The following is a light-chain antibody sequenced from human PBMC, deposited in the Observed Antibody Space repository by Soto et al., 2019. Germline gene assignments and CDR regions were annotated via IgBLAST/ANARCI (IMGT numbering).Light chain of an antibody. CDR2: EVS. Sequence: QSAPTQPASVSGSPGQSITISCTGNSSDFGGFNYVSWYQQHPGKAPKLMIYEVSNRPSGVSNRFSGSKSGNTASLTISGLQAEDEADYYCSSYTTSSTEVFGTGTKVTVL. J-gene: IGLJ1*01. CDR3: SSYTTSSTEV. CDR1: SSDFGGFNY. V-gene: IGLV2-14*01.